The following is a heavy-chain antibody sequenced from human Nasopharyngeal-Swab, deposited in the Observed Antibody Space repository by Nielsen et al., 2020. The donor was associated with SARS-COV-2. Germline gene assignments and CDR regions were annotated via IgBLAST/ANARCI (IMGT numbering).Heavy chain of an antibody. CDR1: GFTFSSYG. Sequence: GESLKISCAASGFTFSSYGMHWVRQAPGKGLEWVAVISYDGSNKYYAESVTGRFTISRDNSKNTLYLQMNSLRAEDTAVYYCANGGRYYYDSSVYPDPFWYYYYGMDVWGQGTTVTVSS. V-gene: IGHV3-30*18. J-gene: IGHJ6*02. D-gene: IGHD3-22*01. CDR3: ANGGRYYYDSSVYPDPFWYYYYGMDV. CDR2: ISYDGSNK.